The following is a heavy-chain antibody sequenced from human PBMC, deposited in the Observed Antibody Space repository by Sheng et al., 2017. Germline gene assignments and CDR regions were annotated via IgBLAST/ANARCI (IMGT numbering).Heavy chain of an antibody. V-gene: IGHV2-70*15. D-gene: IGHD3-9*01. J-gene: IGHJ4*01. CDR1: GFSLSTSGMC. CDR2: IDWDDDK. CDR3: ARITRAYYDICTVTYVVVSLLYY. Sequence: QVTLRESGPALVKPTQTLTLTCTFSGFSLSTSGMCVSWIRQPPGKALEWLARIDWDDDKYYNTSLKTRLTISKDTSKNQVVLTMTNMDPVDTATYYCARITRAYYDICTVTYVVVSLLYYWG.